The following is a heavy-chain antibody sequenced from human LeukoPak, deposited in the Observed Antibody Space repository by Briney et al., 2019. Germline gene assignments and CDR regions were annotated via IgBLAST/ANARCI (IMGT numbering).Heavy chain of an antibody. J-gene: IGHJ4*02. CDR3: AKDGSGYYFHY. CDR2: IYIGGDT. Sequence: GGSLRLSCAASGFAVNDNYMGWVRQAPGKGLDWVSLIYIGGDTYYADSVKGRFTVSRDNSKNTLYLQMNSLRAEDTAIYYCAKDGSGYYFHYWGQGTLVTVSS. CDR1: GFAVNDNY. D-gene: IGHD3-22*01. V-gene: IGHV3-53*01.